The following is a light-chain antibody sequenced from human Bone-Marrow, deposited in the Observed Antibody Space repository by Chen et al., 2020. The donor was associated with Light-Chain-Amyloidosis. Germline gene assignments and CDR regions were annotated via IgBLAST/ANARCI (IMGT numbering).Light chain of an antibody. V-gene: IGLV3-25*03. J-gene: IGLJ2*01. Sequence: SYELTQPPSVSVSPGQTARITCSGDDLPTKYAYWYQQKPGQAPVLVIHRDTERPSGISERFSGSSSGTTATLTIRRVQAEDEDDYHCESADRSGTYEVIFGGGTKLTVL. CDR1: DLPTKY. CDR2: RDT. CDR3: ESADRSGTYEVI.